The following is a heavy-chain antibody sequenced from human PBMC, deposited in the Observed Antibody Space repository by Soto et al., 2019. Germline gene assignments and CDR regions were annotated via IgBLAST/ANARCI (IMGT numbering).Heavy chain of an antibody. CDR3: AHNCGVDCHSVFFY. CDR2: ISGGGGSS. CDR1: GFLFSIYA. J-gene: IGHJ4*02. D-gene: IGHD2-21*02. V-gene: IGHV3-23*01. Sequence: EVQLLESGGGLVQPGVSLRLPCAASGFLFSIYAVLGVRQAPGEGLEWVSGISGGGGSSYYADSVKGRFTISRDNSKNTLYLQMNSLRAEDTAVYYCAHNCGVDCHSVFFYWGQGTLVIVSS.